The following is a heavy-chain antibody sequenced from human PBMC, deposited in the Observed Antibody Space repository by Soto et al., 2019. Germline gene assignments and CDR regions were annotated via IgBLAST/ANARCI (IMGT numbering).Heavy chain of an antibody. D-gene: IGHD3-3*01. V-gene: IGHV3-21*01. CDR1: GFTFSSYS. CDR3: ARGGDYDFWSGYYSRYGMDV. CDR2: ISSSSSYI. Sequence: EVQLVESGGGLVKPRGSLRLSCAASGFTFSSYSMNWVRQAPGKGLEWVSSISSSSSYIYYADSVKGRFTISRDNAKNYLYLQMNSLRAEDTAVHYCARGGDYDFWSGYYSRYGMDVWGQGTTVPDSS. J-gene: IGHJ6*02.